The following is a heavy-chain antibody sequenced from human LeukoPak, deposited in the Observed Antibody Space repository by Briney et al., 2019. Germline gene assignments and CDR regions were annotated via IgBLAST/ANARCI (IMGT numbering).Heavy chain of an antibody. CDR2: INHSGST. Sequence: NPSETLSLTCAVYGGSFSGYYWSWISQPPGKGLEWIGEINHSGSTNYNPSLKSRVTISVDTSKNQFSLKLSSVTAADTAVYYCASQDDYSPARYFDYWGQGTLVTVSS. CDR1: GGSFSGYY. D-gene: IGHD4-11*01. J-gene: IGHJ4*02. V-gene: IGHV4-34*01. CDR3: ASQDDYSPARYFDY.